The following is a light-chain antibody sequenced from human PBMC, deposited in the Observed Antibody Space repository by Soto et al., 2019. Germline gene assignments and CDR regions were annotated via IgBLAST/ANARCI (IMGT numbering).Light chain of an antibody. J-gene: IGKJ5*01. CDR1: QSVSSY. Sequence: EIVLTQSPATLSLSPGERATLSCRASQSVSSYLAWYQQKPGQAPRLLIYDASNRATGIPARFSGSGSGTDFTLTITRLEPEDSAVYVCQQYTGPPTTFGQGTRLEIK. CDR2: DAS. V-gene: IGKV3-11*01. CDR3: QQYTGPPTT.